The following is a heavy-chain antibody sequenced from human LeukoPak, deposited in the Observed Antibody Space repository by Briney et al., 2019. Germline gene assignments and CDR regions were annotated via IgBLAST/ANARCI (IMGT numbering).Heavy chain of an antibody. CDR3: AKGLYMITFGGVIVT. J-gene: IGHJ4*02. D-gene: IGHD3-16*02. V-gene: IGHV3-23*01. CDR2: ISGSDGST. Sequence: GGSLRLSCAASGFTFSSYAMSWVRQAPGKGLEWVSAISGSDGSTYYADSVKGRFTISRDNSKNTLYLQMNSLRAEGTAVYYCAKGLYMITFGGVIVTGGQGTLVTVSS. CDR1: GFTFSSYA.